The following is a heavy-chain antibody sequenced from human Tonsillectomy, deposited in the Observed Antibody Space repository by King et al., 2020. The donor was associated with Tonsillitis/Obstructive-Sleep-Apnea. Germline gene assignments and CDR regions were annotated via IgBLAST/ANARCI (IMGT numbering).Heavy chain of an antibody. Sequence: ITLKESGPTLVKPTQTLTLTCTFSGFSLSTRGVGVGWIRQPPGTDLEWLSLIYWDDDKRYSPSLKSRLTLTKDISKNPVVLTMTNMDPVDTATYYCAHTKYQLLPPYYYYYMDVWGKGTTVTVSS. CDR1: GFSLSTRGVG. CDR2: IYWDDDK. V-gene: IGHV2-5*02. CDR3: AHTKYQLLPPYYYYYMDV. D-gene: IGHD2-2*01. J-gene: IGHJ6*03.